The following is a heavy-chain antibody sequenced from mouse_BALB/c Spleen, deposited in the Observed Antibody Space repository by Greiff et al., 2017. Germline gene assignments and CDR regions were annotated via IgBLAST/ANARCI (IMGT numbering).Heavy chain of an antibody. CDR2: INPGSGGT. V-gene: IGHV1-54*01. Sequence: VQLQQSGAELVRPGTSVKVSCKASGYAFTNYLIEWVKQRPGQGLEWIGVINPGSGGTNYNEKFKGKATLTADKSSSTAYMQLSSLTSDDSAVYFCGGGDLDYYAMDYWGQGTSVTVSS. CDR3: GGGDLDYYAMDY. CDR1: GYAFTNYL. J-gene: IGHJ4*01.